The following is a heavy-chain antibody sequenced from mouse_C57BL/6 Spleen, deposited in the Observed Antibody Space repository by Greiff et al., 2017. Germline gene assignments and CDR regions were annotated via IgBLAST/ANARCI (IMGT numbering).Heavy chain of an antibody. V-gene: IGHV3-6*01. D-gene: IGHD2-3*01. J-gene: IGHJ1*03. CDR2: ISYDGSN. CDR1: GYSITSGYY. CDR3: ARPYDGYSWSFDV. Sequence: EVKLEESGPGLVKPSQSLSLTCSVTGYSITSGYYWNWIRQFPGNKLEWMGYISYDGSNNYNPSLKNRISITRDTSKNQFFLKLNSVTTEDTAAYYCARPYDGYSWSFDVWGTGTTVTVSS.